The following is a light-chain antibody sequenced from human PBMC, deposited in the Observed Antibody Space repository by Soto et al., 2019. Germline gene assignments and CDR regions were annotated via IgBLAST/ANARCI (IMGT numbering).Light chain of an antibody. V-gene: IGLV2-23*01. Sequence: QSALTQPASESGSPGHSITISCTGTSSDVGYYNLVSWYQQHPGKAPKLMIYQGSQRPSGVSNRFSGSKSGNTASLTISGLQAEDEAYYYCCSYAGSSTWVFGGGTKLTVL. CDR1: SSDVGYYNL. CDR2: QGS. J-gene: IGLJ3*02. CDR3: CSYAGSSTWV.